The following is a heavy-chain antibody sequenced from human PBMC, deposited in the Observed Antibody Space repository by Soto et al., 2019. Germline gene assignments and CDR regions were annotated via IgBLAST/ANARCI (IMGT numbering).Heavy chain of an antibody. D-gene: IGHD4-17*01. J-gene: IGHJ5*02. CDR3: ARDAHYVGRGWFDP. Sequence: QVQLQESGPGLVKPSETLSLTCTVSGGSISNYYWSWIRQPPGKGLEWIGYIYYSGSTNYNPSLKRRVTISVDTSKNQFSLKLSSVTAADTAVYYCARDAHYVGRGWFDPWGQGTLVTVSS. V-gene: IGHV4-59*08. CDR2: IYYSGST. CDR1: GGSISNYY.